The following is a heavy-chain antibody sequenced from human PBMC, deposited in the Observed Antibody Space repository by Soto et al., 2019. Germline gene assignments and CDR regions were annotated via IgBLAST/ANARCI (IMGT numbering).Heavy chain of an antibody. J-gene: IGHJ4*02. CDR3: AREGSGEDCSGGNCYYVDY. D-gene: IGHD2-15*01. CDR1: GFTFSDFF. V-gene: IGHV3-11*01. CDR2: VSGSGSTI. Sequence: QVQVVESGGGLFKPGGSLRLSCAASGFTFSDFFMSWVRQAPGKGLEWIAYVSGSGSTIRYADSVKGRITISRDNAKKSLSVQRSSMRAENTAVSYCAREGSGEDCSGGNCYYVDYWGLGTLVTVSS.